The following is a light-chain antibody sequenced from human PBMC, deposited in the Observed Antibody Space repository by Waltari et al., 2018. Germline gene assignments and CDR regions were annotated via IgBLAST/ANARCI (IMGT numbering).Light chain of an antibody. Sequence: QSDLTQPASVSGSLGQSITISCTAPFRAAPHPNYLPRYQQHPGKAPQLLFFDVAHRPPGVSHRFSASQSGDTASLSISGLRPEDEATYYCTSYTLLTFTWQFGGGTKLTV. J-gene: IGLJ3*02. V-gene: IGLV2-14*03. CDR1: FRAAPHPNY. CDR3: TSYTLLTFTWQ. CDR2: DVA.